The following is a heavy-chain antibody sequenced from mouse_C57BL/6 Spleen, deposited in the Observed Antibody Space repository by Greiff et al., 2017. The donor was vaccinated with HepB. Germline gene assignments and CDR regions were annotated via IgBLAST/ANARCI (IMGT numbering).Heavy chain of an antibody. CDR3: ERSRYYRNHYYAMEY. Sequence: EVQLVESGGGLVKPGGSLKLSCAASGFTFSSYAMSWVRQTPEKRLEWVATISDGGSYTYYPDNVKGRFTISRDNAKNNLYLQMGHLKSEDTAMYYCERSRYYRNHYYAMEYWGQGTSVTVSS. V-gene: IGHV5-4*01. D-gene: IGHD2-5*01. CDR2: ISDGGSYT. CDR1: GFTFSSYA. J-gene: IGHJ4*01.